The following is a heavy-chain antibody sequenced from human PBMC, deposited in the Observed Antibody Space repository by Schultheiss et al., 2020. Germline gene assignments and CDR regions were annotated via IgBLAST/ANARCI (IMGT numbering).Heavy chain of an antibody. Sequence: GESLKISCKGSGYSFSNYWIGWVRQMPGKGLEWMGIIYPGDSDTRYSPSFQGQVTISADKSINTAYLQWSSLKASDTATYYCARQIAYSNTYYFNYWGQGTRVNVYS. CDR1: GYSFSNYW. D-gene: IGHD6-13*01. CDR3: ARQIAYSNTYYFNY. V-gene: IGHV5-51*01. J-gene: IGHJ4*02. CDR2: IYPGDSDT.